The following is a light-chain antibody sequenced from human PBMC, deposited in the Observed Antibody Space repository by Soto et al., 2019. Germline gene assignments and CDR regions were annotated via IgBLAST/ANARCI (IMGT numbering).Light chain of an antibody. CDR3: HQYGNSPWT. J-gene: IGKJ1*01. V-gene: IGKV3-20*01. CDR1: QSGFSTY. Sequence: EIVLTQSPDTLSLSPGERATLSCRASQSGFSTYLAWFQQKPGQAPRLLIYGASTRAAGVPDRFSGSGSATDITLTIGRLEPEDFAVYYCHQYGNSPWTLGQGTLVE. CDR2: GAS.